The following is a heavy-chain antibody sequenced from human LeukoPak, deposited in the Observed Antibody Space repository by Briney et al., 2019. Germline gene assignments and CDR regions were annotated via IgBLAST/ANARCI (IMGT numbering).Heavy chain of an antibody. CDR3: ARVSGYSGSYSIDY. V-gene: IGHV3-33*08. CDR1: GFTFGDYE. Sequence: GGSLRLSCAASGFTFGDYEMNWVRQAPGKGLEWVAVIWYDGSNKYYADSVKGRFTISRDNSKNTLYLQMNSLRAEDTAVYYCARVSGYSGSYSIDYWGQGTLVTVSS. J-gene: IGHJ4*02. D-gene: IGHD1-26*01. CDR2: IWYDGSNK.